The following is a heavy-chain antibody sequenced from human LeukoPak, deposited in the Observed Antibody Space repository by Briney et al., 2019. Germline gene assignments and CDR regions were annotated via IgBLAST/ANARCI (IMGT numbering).Heavy chain of an antibody. CDR2: INHSGST. CDR3: ARRPKLGYCSSTSCYRHYFDY. Sequence: SETLSLTCAVYGGSFSGYYWSWIRQPPGKGLERIGEINHSGSTNYNPSLKSRVTISVDTSKNQFSLKLSSVTAADTAVYYCARRPKLGYCSSTSCYRHYFDYWGQGTLVTVSS. J-gene: IGHJ4*02. CDR1: GGSFSGYY. V-gene: IGHV4-34*01. D-gene: IGHD2-2*01.